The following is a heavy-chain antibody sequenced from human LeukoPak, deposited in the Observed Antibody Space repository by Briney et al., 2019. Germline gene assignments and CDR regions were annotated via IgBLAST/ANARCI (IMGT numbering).Heavy chain of an antibody. J-gene: IGHJ4*02. CDR3: ASLASEWELPEVDY. Sequence: PGGSLRLSCAASGFTFSSYAMNWVRQAPGTGLEWVSYISPSSTLIYYADSVKGRFTISRDNAKMSLFLQMNSLRAEDTAVYYCASLASEWELPEVDYWGLGTLVTVSS. CDR2: ISPSSTLI. D-gene: IGHD1-26*01. CDR1: GFTFSSYA. V-gene: IGHV3-48*01.